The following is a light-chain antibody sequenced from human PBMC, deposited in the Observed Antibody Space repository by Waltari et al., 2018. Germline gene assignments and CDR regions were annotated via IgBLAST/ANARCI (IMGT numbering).Light chain of an antibody. V-gene: IGKV1-39*01. J-gene: IGKJ1*01. CDR1: QTVSQF. CDR3: QQTYTTPWT. Sequence: DIQMTQSPSSLSASLGARVSITCRSSQTVSQFLNWYQQKPGEAPKLLIYAASTLQSGVPSRFRGGGSGTDFTLIISSLQPDDFATYFCQQTYTTPWTFGQGTRVDI. CDR2: AAS.